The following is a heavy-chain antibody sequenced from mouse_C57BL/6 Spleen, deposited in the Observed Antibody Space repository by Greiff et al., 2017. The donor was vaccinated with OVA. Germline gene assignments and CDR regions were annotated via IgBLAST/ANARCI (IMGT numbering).Heavy chain of an antibody. J-gene: IGHJ1*03. CDR3: ARGATHGSSPQWYFDV. Sequence: VQLQQSGPELVKPGASVKISCKASGYSFTDYNMNWVKQSNGKSLEWIGVINPNYGTTSSNQKFKGKATLTVDPSSSTAYMQLNSLTSEDSAVYYCARGATHGSSPQWYFDVWGTGTTVTVSS. CDR1: GYSFTDYN. D-gene: IGHD1-1*01. CDR2: INPNYGTT. V-gene: IGHV1-39*01.